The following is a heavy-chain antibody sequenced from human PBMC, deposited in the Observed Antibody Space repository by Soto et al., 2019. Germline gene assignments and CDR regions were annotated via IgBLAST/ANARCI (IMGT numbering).Heavy chain of an antibody. CDR1: GGSFSGYY. CDR2: INHSGST. V-gene: IGHV4-34*01. CDR3: ARSRPKWLVYYGLDV. D-gene: IGHD6-19*01. Sequence: SETLSLTCAVYGGSFSGYYWSWIRQPPGKGLEWIGEINHSGSTNYNPSLKSRVTISVDTSKNQFSLKLSSVTAADTAVYYCARSRPKWLVYYGLDVWGQGTTVTVSS. J-gene: IGHJ6*02.